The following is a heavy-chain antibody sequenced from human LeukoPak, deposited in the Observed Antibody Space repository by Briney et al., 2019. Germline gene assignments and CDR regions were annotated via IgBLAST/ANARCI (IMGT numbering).Heavy chain of an antibody. Sequence: SETLSLTCTVSGGSISSSSYYWGWIRQPPGKGLEWIGSIYYSGSTYYNPSLKSRVTISVDTSKNQFSLKLSSVTAAGTAVYYCASPGLSYYYYGMDVWGQGTTVTVSS. CDR1: GGSISSSSYY. J-gene: IGHJ6*02. CDR3: ASPGLSYYYYGMDV. CDR2: IYYSGST. V-gene: IGHV4-39*01.